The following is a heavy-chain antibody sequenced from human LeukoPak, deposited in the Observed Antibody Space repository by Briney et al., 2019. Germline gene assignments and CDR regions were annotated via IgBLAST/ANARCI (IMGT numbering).Heavy chain of an antibody. V-gene: IGHV3-23*01. Sequence: GGSLRLSCAVSGFTFSSYAMSWVRQAPGKGLEWVSAISGSGGSTYYADSVKGRFTISRDNSKNTLYLQMNSLRAEDTAVYYCAKDPYYYDSSGYFPFWGQGTLVTVSS. J-gene: IGHJ4*02. CDR1: GFTFSSYA. CDR3: AKDPYYYDSSGYFPF. CDR2: ISGSGGST. D-gene: IGHD3-22*01.